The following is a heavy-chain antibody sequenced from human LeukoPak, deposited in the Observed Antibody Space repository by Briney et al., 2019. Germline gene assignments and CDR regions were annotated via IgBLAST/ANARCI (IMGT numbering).Heavy chain of an antibody. D-gene: IGHD3-22*01. CDR2: INHSGST. Sequence: ASETLSLTCAVYGGSFSGYYWSWIRQPPGKGLEWIGEINHSGSTNYNPSLKSRVTISVDTSKNQFSLELSSVTAADTAVYYCARARGTYDSSGYYYYYGMDVWGQGTTVTVSS. CDR3: ARARGTYDSSGYYYYYGMDV. CDR1: GGSFSGYY. J-gene: IGHJ6*02. V-gene: IGHV4-34*01.